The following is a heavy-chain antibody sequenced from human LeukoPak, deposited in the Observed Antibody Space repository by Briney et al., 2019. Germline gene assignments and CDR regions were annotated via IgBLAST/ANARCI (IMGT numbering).Heavy chain of an antibody. J-gene: IGHJ2*01. V-gene: IGHV6-1*01. D-gene: IGHD7-27*01. CDR1: GDSVSSNSAA. CDR2: TYYRSKWYN. Sequence: SQTLPLTCAISGDSVSSNSAAWNWIRQSPSRGLEWLGRTYYRSKWYNGYAVSVKSRITINPDTSKNQFSLQLNSVTREDTAVYYCARSESQVTGLDWYFDLWGRGTLVTVSS. CDR3: ARSESQVTGLDWYFDL.